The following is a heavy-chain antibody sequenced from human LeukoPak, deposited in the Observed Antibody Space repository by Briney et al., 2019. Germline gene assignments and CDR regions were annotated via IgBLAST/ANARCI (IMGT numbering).Heavy chain of an antibody. CDR1: GFTFSSYW. V-gene: IGHV3-74*01. J-gene: IGHJ2*01. Sequence: GGSLRLSCAASGFTFSSYWMHWVRQAPGKGLVWVSRINTDGSSTSYADSVKGRFTISRDNAKNTLYLQMNSLRAEDTAVYYCARDDSTRRILFDLWGRGTLVTVSS. CDR3: ARDDSTRRILFDL. D-gene: IGHD5/OR15-5a*01. CDR2: INTDGSST.